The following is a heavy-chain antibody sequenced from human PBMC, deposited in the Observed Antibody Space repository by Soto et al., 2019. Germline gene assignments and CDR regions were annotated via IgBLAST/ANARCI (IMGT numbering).Heavy chain of an antibody. J-gene: IGHJ4*02. V-gene: IGHV3-9*01. Sequence: EVQLIESGGGLVQPRRSLRLSCAASGFTFEDFDMHWVRQPPGKGLEWVSTITWNNDRIAYADSVKGRVSISRDNAKNSLYLPMNRLRPEDPALYYCVKERGWNSNIAYWGTGTLVTVSS. D-gene: IGHD1-7*01. CDR1: GFTFEDFD. CDR2: ITWNNDRI. CDR3: VKERGWNSNIAY.